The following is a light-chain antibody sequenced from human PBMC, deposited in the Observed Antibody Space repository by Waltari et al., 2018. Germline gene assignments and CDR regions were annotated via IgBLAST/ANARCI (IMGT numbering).Light chain of an antibody. Sequence: EIGLTQSPGTLCLSPGERSTLSGRASQRVISNYLARYQQKPGQAPRLLIYGASSRAPDIPDRFSGSGSGTDFTLTIRRLEPEDFAVYFCQQYGSPPLTFGGGTKVEIK. J-gene: IGKJ4*01. CDR2: GAS. CDR3: QQYGSPPLT. CDR1: QRVISNY. V-gene: IGKV3-20*01.